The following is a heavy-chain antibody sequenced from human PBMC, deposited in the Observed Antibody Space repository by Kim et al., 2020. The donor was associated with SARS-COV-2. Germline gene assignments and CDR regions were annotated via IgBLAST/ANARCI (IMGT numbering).Heavy chain of an antibody. J-gene: IGHJ6*03. V-gene: IGHV1-46*01. CDR3: ARGRPMDV. CDR2: T. Sequence: TSYPPKFQDRLTMTRDTSTSTVYMELSSLRSEDTAMYYCARGRPMDVWGKGTTVTVSS.